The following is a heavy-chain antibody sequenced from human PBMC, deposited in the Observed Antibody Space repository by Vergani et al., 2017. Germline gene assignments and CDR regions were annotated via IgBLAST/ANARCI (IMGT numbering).Heavy chain of an antibody. CDR1: GFTFSGSA. Sequence: EVQLVESGGGLVQPGGSLKLSCAASGFTFSGSALHWVRPASGKGLEWVGLVRSKANSYATAYAASVKGRFTISRDDSKNTAYLQMNSLKTEDTAVYYGTRPWYYGSGNYDYMDVWGKGTTVTVSS. CDR2: VRSKANSYAT. CDR3: TRPWYYGSGNYDYMDV. J-gene: IGHJ6*03. D-gene: IGHD3-10*01. V-gene: IGHV3-73*02.